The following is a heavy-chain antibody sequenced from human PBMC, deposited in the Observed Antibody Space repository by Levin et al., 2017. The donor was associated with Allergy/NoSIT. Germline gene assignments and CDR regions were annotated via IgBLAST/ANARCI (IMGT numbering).Heavy chain of an antibody. Sequence: ASVKVSCKASGYTFTSYYMHWVRQAPGQGLEWMGIINPSGGSTSYAQKFQGRVTMTRDTSTSTVYMELSSLRSEDTAVYYCARGGGWFGELFGLDFDYWGQGTLVTVSS. CDR2: INPSGGST. J-gene: IGHJ4*02. CDR3: ARGGGWFGELFGLDFDY. V-gene: IGHV1-46*01. CDR1: GYTFTSYY. D-gene: IGHD3-10*01.